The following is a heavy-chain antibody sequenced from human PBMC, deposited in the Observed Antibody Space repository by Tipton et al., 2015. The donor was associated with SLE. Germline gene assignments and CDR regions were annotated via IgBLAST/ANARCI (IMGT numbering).Heavy chain of an antibody. Sequence: TLSLTCSVSGDSITSGSYYWSWIRQPPGKGLEWIGEINHSGSSNYNPSLKSRVTISVDTSKNQFSLKLSSVTAADTAVYYCARALSIGWYYYWGQGTLVIVSS. CDR2: INHSGSS. CDR1: GDSITSGSYY. J-gene: IGHJ4*02. D-gene: IGHD6-19*01. V-gene: IGHV4-39*07. CDR3: ARALSIGWYYY.